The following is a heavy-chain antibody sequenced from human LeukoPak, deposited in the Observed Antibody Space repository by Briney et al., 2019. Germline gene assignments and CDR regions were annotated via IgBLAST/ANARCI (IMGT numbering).Heavy chain of an antibody. V-gene: IGHV4-61*05. J-gene: IGHJ4*02. Sequence: SETLSLTCTVSGGSISSSSYYWSWIRQPPGKGLEWIGEIYHSGMTNYKTSLKSRVTISVDESKNQFSLKLSSVTAADTAVYYCARDLVENSRGHDFWGQGILVIVSS. CDR3: ARDLVENSRGHDF. D-gene: IGHD2-15*01. CDR2: IYHSGMT. CDR1: GGSISSSSYY.